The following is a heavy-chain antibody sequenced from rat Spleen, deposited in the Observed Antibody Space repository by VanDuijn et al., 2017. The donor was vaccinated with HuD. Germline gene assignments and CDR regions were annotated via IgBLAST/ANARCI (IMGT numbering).Heavy chain of an antibody. V-gene: IGHV5-29*01. CDR3: ATRDNNYAH. J-gene: IGHJ2*01. D-gene: IGHD1-10*01. Sequence: EVQLVESDGGLVQPGRSLKLSCAASGFTFSDYYMAWVRQAPTKGLEWVTTISYGDSSGHSSTYYRDSVKGRFTIPRDNAKSTLSLQMDSLRSEDTATYYCATRDNNYAHWGQGVMVTVSS. CDR1: GFTFSDYY. CDR2: ISYGDSSGHSST.